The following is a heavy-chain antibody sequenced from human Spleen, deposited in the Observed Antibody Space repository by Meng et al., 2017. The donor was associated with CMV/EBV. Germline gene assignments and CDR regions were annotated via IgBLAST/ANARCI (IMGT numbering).Heavy chain of an antibody. CDR1: GGSISSGGYY. J-gene: IGHJ1*01. CDR2: IYYSGST. D-gene: IGHD3-3*01. V-gene: IGHV4-31*03. Sequence: SETLSLTCTVSGGSISSGGYYWSWIRQHPGKGLEWIGYIYYSGSTYYNPSLKSRVTISVDTSKNQFSLKLSSVTAADTALYYCARVAFWSGHGYFQHWGQGTLVTVSS. CDR3: ARVAFWSGHGYFQH.